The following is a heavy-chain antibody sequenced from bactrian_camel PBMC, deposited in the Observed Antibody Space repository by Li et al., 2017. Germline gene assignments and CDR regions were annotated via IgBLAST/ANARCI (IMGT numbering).Heavy chain of an antibody. Sequence: HVQLVESGGGLVQPGGSLRLSCAASGFTFSASPMTWVRQAPGKGLEWVSGVSAGGVGQYYADSVKGRFTISRDNAKNPLYLQLNSLKSEDAAVYYCATMFLGLWFDHWGQGTQVTVS. CDR3: ATMFLGLWFDH. CDR2: VSAGGVGQ. D-gene: IGHD4*01. V-gene: IGHV3S1*01. J-gene: IGHJ4*01. CDR1: GFTFSASP.